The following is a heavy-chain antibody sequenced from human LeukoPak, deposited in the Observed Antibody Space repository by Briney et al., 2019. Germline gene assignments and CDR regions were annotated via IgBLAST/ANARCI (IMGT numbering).Heavy chain of an antibody. CDR2: INPNSGGT. CDR3: ARDTSIGSGSYDYGMDV. V-gene: IGHV1-2*02. Sequence: GASVKVSCKASGYTFTGYYMHWVRQAPGQGLEWMGWINPNSGGTNYAQKFQGRVTMTRDTSISTAYMELSRLRSDDTAVYYCARDTSIGSGSYDYGMDVWGQGTTVTVSS. CDR1: GYTFTGYY. D-gene: IGHD3-10*01. J-gene: IGHJ6*02.